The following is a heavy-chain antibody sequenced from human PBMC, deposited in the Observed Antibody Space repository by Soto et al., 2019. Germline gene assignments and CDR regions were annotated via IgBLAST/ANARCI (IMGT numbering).Heavy chain of an antibody. CDR2: IYYSGST. Sequence: PSETLSRTCTVSGGSISSGGYYWSWIRQHPGKGLEWIGYIYYSGSTYYNPSLKSRVTISVDTSKNQFSLKLSSVTAADTAGYYCARTRITIFGVVTAPEHNWFDPWGQGTLVTVSS. J-gene: IGHJ5*02. D-gene: IGHD3-3*01. CDR1: GGSISSGGYY. CDR3: ARTRITIFGVVTAPEHNWFDP. V-gene: IGHV4-31*03.